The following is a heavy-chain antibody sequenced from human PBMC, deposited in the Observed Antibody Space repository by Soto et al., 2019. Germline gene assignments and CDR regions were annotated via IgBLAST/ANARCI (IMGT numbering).Heavy chain of an antibody. J-gene: IGHJ6*02. V-gene: IGHV3-30-3*01. CDR1: GFTFRNYA. CDR3: ATVDREYIAVVIGVRLCESGTEV. Sequence: QVQLVESGGGVVQPGRSLRLSCAASGFTFRNYAMHWVRQAPGKGLECVAVISYDGGNKFYRDYVKGRFTISRDKSKNTLYIQVSSLSYEDTPVDYCATVDREYIAVVIGVRLCESGTEVWGQGTTVTVSS. CDR2: ISYDGGNK. D-gene: IGHD2-15*01.